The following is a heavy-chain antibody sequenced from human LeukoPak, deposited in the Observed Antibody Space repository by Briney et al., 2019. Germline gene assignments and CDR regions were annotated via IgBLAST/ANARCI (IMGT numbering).Heavy chain of an antibody. J-gene: IGHJ3*02. CDR3: AKTAVTPGSSDAFDI. Sequence: AGGSLRLSCAASGFTFSSYSMNWVRLAPGKGLEWVSYISSSSSSIYYADSVKGRFTISRDNSQNTLYLQLNSLRAEDTAVYYCAKTAVTPGSSDAFDIWGQGTMVTVSS. D-gene: IGHD4-17*01. V-gene: IGHV3-48*01. CDR1: GFTFSSYS. CDR2: ISSSSSSI.